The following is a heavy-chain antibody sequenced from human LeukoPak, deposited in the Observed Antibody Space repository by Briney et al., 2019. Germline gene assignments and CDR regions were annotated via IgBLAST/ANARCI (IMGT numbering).Heavy chain of an antibody. CDR2: IYTSGST. CDR3: ARTKRVRYAFDI. J-gene: IGHJ3*02. D-gene: IGHD6-6*01. V-gene: IGHV4-4*07. Sequence: SETLSPTCTVSGGSISSYYWSWIRQPAGKGLEWIGRIYTSGSTNYNPSLKSRVTMSVDTSKNQFSLKLSSVTAADTAEYYCARTKRVRYAFDIWGQGTMVTVSS. CDR1: GGSISSYY.